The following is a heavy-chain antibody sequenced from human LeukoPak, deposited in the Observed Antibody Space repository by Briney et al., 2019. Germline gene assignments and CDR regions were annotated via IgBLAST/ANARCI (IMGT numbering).Heavy chain of an antibody. D-gene: IGHD1-26*01. V-gene: IGHV5-51*01. CDR1: GYSFTNYW. Sequence: GESLKISCKGSGYSFTNYWIGWVRQMPGKGLKWMGIIYPGDSDTRYSPSLQGQVTISADKSISTAYLQWSSLKASDTAMYYCARRSHSGSYDVFDIWGQGTMVTVSS. CDR2: IYPGDSDT. J-gene: IGHJ3*02. CDR3: ARRSHSGSYDVFDI.